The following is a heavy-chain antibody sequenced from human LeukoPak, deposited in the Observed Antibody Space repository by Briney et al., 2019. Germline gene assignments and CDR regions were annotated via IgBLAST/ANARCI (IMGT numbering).Heavy chain of an antibody. Sequence: SETLSLTCTVSGGSISSSSYYWGWIRQPLGKGLEWIGSIYYSGSTYYNPSLKSRVTISVDTSKNQFSLKLSSVTAADTAVCYCARASYSDYFDYWGQGTLVTVSS. CDR3: ARASYSDYFDY. J-gene: IGHJ4*02. CDR2: IYYSGST. V-gene: IGHV4-39*07. CDR1: GGSISSSSYY. D-gene: IGHD2-21*01.